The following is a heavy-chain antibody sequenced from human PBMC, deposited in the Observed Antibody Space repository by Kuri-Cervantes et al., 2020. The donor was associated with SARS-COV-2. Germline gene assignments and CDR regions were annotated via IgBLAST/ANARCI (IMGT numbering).Heavy chain of an antibody. D-gene: IGHD3-16*01. CDR3: ARTYDYVWGSFPIYYMDV. CDR1: GGSFSGYY. Sequence: SCAVYGGSFSGYYWSWVRQHPGKGLEWIGYILHTGSTYYNPSLRSRVSISVDTSRNQFSLEVSSVTDADTAVYYCARTYDYVWGSFPIYYMDVWGKGTTVTVSS. J-gene: IGHJ6*03. CDR2: ILHTGST. V-gene: IGHV4-34*09.